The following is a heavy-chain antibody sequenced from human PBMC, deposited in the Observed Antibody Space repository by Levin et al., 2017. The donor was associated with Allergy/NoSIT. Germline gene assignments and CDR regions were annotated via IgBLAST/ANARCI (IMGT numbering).Heavy chain of an antibody. D-gene: IGHD6-19*01. J-gene: IGHJ5*02. V-gene: IGHV3-20*01. CDR1: GFTFDDYG. Sequence: GGSLRLSCAASGFTFDDYGMSWVRQAPGKGLEWVSGINWNGGSTGYADSVKGRFTISRDNAKNSLYLQMNSLRAEDTALYHCARRLGSGWYRHEGFDPWGQGTLVTVSS. CDR2: INWNGGST. CDR3: ARRLGSGWYRHEGFDP.